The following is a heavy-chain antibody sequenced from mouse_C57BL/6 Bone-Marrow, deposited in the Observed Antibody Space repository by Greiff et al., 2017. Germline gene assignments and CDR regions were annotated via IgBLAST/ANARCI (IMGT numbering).Heavy chain of an antibody. CDR1: GYTFTSYW. V-gene: IGHV1-7*01. CDR2: INPSSGYT. D-gene: IGHD2-4*01. J-gene: IGHJ2*01. CDR3: ARSYYDYDGKGY. Sequence: QVQLQQSGAELAKPGASVKLSCKASGYTFTSYWMHWVKQRPGQGLEWIGYINPSSGYTKYNQKFKDKATLTADKSSSTAYMQLISLTYEDSAVXYCARSYYDYDGKGYGGQGTTLTVSS.